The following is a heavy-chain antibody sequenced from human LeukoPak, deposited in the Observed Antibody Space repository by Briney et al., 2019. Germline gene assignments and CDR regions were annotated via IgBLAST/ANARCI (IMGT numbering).Heavy chain of an antibody. CDR1: GFNFHSYT. J-gene: IGHJ4*02. CDR3: ARGGARYFDS. D-gene: IGHD3-16*01. CDR2: MKEDGSEE. Sequence: PGGSLRLSCAASGFNFHSYTMSWVRQAPGKGLEWVAKMKEDGSEEYYVDSVKGRFTISRDNGKNSLFLQMDSLRAEDTAGYYCARGGARYFDSWGQGTLVTVSS. V-gene: IGHV3-7*01.